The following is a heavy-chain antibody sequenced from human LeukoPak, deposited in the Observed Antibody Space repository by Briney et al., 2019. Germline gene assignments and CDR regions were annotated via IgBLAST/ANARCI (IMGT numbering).Heavy chain of an antibody. D-gene: IGHD6-19*01. Sequence: GGSLRLSCAASGFTFSSYWMSWVRQAPGKGPEWVANIKQDGSEKYYVDSVKGRFTISRDNAKNSLYLQMNSLRAEDTAVYYCARGARAVAGTRVGNYFDYWGQGTLVTVSS. CDR2: IKQDGSEK. CDR3: ARGARAVAGTRVGNYFDY. J-gene: IGHJ4*02. V-gene: IGHV3-7*01. CDR1: GFTFSSYW.